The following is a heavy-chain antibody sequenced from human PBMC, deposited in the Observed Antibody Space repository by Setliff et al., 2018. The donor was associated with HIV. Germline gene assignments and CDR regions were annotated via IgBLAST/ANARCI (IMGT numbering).Heavy chain of an antibody. CDR1: GYSISGGYY. CDR2: IYHSGST. CDR3: ARAVSHVDY. D-gene: IGHD6-19*01. V-gene: IGHV4-38-2*01. J-gene: IGHJ4*02. Sequence: PSETLSLTCAVSGYSISGGYYWGWIRQPPGKGLEWIGSIYHSGSTYYNPPLKSRVTISVDTSKNQFSLKLSSVTAADTAVYYCARAVSHVDYWGQGTLVTVSS.